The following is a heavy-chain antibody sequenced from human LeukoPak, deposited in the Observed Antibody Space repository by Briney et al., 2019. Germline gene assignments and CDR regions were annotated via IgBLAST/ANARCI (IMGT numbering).Heavy chain of an antibody. CDR1: GLSFYIRN. V-gene: IGHV3-48*02. D-gene: IGHD2/OR15-2a*01. CDR3: ARGGGKSYSDAFDI. CDR2: ISGSSTAT. Sequence: GGPLTLFCDVCGLSFYIRNMYWVRQTAAKGMDWVSLISGSSTATQYADPVKGRFTVSRDIGRKALYLQMNSLRDEDTAVYYCARGGGKSYSDAFDIWGQGTVVTVSS. J-gene: IGHJ3*02.